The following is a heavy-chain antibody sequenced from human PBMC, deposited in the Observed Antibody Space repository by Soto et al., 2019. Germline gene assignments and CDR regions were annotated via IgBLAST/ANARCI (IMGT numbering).Heavy chain of an antibody. J-gene: IGHJ6*02. Sequence: SETLSLTCAVYGGSFSGYYWSWIRQPPGKGLEWIGEINHSGSTNYNPSLKSRDTISVDTSKNQFSLKLSSVTAADTAVYYCGLVYYYYGMDVWGQGTTVTVSS. D-gene: IGHD3-16*01. CDR2: INHSGST. CDR3: GLVYYYYGMDV. CDR1: GGSFSGYY. V-gene: IGHV4-34*03.